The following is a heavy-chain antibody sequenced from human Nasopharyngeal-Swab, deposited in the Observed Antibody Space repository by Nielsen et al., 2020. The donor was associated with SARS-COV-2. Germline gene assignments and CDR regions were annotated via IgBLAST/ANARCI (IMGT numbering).Heavy chain of an antibody. CDR3: ARELRIGNFDY. D-gene: IGHD2-15*01. Sequence: SETLSLTCTVSGGSISSYYWSWIRQPPGKGLEWIGYIYYSGSTNYNPPLKSRVTISVDTSKNQFSLKLSSVTAADTAVYYCARELRIGNFDYWGQGTLVTVSS. CDR2: IYYSGST. J-gene: IGHJ4*02. CDR1: GGSISSYY. V-gene: IGHV4-59*01.